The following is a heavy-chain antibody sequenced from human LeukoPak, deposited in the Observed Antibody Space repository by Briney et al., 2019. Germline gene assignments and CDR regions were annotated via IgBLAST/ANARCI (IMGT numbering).Heavy chain of an antibody. V-gene: IGHV1-2*02. CDR3: ARAGYRSWFDP. D-gene: IGHD6-13*01. J-gene: IGHJ5*02. CDR2: INPNSGGT. Sequence: ASVKVSCKASGYSFTTYALNWVRQAPGQGLEWMGWINPNSGGTNYAQKFQGRVTMTRDTSISTAYMELSRLRSDDTAVYYCARAGYRSWFDPWGQGTLVTVSS. CDR1: GYSFTTYA.